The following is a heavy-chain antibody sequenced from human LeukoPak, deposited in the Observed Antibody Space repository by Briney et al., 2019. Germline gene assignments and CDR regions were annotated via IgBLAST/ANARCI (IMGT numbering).Heavy chain of an antibody. Sequence: PGGSLRLSCAASGFTFSDYYMSWIRQVPGKGLEWVSYISSSGSSIYYADSVKGRSTISRDNAKNSLYLQMNSLRAEDTAVYYCASGAAAGRSLGWLGYWGQGTLVTVSS. CDR2: ISSSGSSI. V-gene: IGHV3-11*01. D-gene: IGHD6-13*01. J-gene: IGHJ4*02. CDR3: ASGAAAGRSLGWLGY. CDR1: GFTFSDYY.